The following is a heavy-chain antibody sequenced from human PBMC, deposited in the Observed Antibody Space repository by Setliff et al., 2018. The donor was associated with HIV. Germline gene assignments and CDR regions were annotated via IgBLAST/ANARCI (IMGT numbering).Heavy chain of an antibody. CDR1: GFTFSSYS. D-gene: IGHD3-22*01. V-gene: IGHV3-48*04. Sequence: GALRLSCAASGFTFSSYSMNWVRQAPGKGLEWVSYISSSSSTIYYADSVKGRFTISRYNAKNSLYLQMNSLRAEDTAVYYCARASSYYYDSSGYSSYFDYWGQGTLVTVSS. J-gene: IGHJ4*02. CDR3: ARASSYYYDSSGYSSYFDY. CDR2: ISSSSSTI.